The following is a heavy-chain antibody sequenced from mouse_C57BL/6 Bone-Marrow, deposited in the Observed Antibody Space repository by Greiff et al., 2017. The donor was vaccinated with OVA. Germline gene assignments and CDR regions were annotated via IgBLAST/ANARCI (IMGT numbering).Heavy chain of an antibody. CDR3: TTCGTFDY. Sequence: EVHLVESGAELVRPGASVKLSCTASGFNIKDAYMHWVKQRPEQGLEWIGWIDPANGDTEYASKFQGKATITADTSSNTAYLQLSSLTTEHTAVSYCTTCGTFDYWGQGTPLTVSA. J-gene: IGHJ2*01. V-gene: IGHV14-4*01. D-gene: IGHD1-1*02. CDR2: IDPANGDT. CDR1: GFNIKDAY.